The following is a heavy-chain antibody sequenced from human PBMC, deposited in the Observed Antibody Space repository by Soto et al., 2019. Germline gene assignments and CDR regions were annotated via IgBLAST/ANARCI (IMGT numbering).Heavy chain of an antibody. Sequence: PSETLSLTCAVPGASISSYYWSWIRQPPGKGLEWIGYIYYIGSANYNPSLKSRVSISIDTSKNQFSLKLSSVTAADTAVYYCARDQIARPQFDYWGQGTLVTVSS. CDR2: IYYIGSA. D-gene: IGHD2-21*01. CDR1: GASISSYY. CDR3: ARDQIARPQFDY. V-gene: IGHV4-59*01. J-gene: IGHJ4*02.